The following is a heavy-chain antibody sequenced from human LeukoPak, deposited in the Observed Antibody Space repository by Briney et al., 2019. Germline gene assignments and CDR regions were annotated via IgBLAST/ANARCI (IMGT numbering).Heavy chain of an antibody. D-gene: IGHD3-22*01. CDR3: ARDYYDSSGYLVYFQH. Sequence: GGSLRLSCAASGFTFSSYSMNWVRQAPGKGLEWVSYISSSSTIYYAGSVKGRFTISRDNAKNSLYLQMNSLRDEDTAVYYCARDYYDSSGYLVYFQHWGQGTLVTVSS. J-gene: IGHJ1*01. V-gene: IGHV3-48*02. CDR1: GFTFSSYS. CDR2: ISSSSTI.